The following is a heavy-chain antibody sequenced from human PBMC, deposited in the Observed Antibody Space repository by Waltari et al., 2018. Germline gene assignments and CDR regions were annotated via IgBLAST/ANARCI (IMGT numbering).Heavy chain of an antibody. CDR1: GFTVRNVW. Sequence: EVQLVESGGDLVQPGGSLRLACAASGFTVRNVWLDWVRQAPGKGLEGVANISPDGREKSYVDSVEGRFTISRDNAKNSLYLQMNSLRADDTAVYYCSRSLDDWGQGSTVTVSS. CDR3: SRSLDD. J-gene: IGHJ6*02. CDR2: ISPDGREK. V-gene: IGHV3-7*01.